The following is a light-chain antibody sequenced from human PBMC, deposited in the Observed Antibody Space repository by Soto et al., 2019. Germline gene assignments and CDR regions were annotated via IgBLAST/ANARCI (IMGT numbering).Light chain of an antibody. CDR2: GAS. CDR1: QSVSSNF. V-gene: IGKV3-20*01. J-gene: IGKJ4*01. CDR3: QQYGSSPLT. Sequence: EIVLTQSPGTPSLSPGERATLSCRASQSVSSNFLVWYQQKPGQAPRLLIYGASSRATGIPDRFSGSGSGTDFTLTISRLEPEDFAVYYCQQYGSSPLTFGGGTKVEIK.